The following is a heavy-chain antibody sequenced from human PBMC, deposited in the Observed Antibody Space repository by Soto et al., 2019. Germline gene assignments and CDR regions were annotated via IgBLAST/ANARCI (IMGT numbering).Heavy chain of an antibody. CDR3: ARDRGYYDSSGYYLAKYYYYYGMDV. CDR2: IYSGGST. D-gene: IGHD3-22*01. J-gene: IGHJ6*02. CDR1: GFTVSSNY. V-gene: IGHV3-53*01. Sequence: GGSLRLSCAASGFTVSSNYMSWVRQAPGKGLEWVSVIYSGGSTYYADSVKGRFTISRDNSKNTLYLQMNSLRAEDTAVYYCARDRGYYDSSGYYLAKYYYYYGMDVWGQGTTVTVSS.